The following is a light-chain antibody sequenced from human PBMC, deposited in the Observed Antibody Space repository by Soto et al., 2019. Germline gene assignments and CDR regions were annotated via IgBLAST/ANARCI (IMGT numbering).Light chain of an antibody. V-gene: IGKV1-5*01. CDR2: DAS. CDR1: QDISNF. CDR3: QQHDDYSHAT. Sequence: DIQMTQSPSTLSASVGDRVTISCRASQDISNFLAWYQHKPGKAPKLLIYDASTLQTGVPSRLRGSGFGTEFTLTISGLQPDDFATYYCQQHDDYSHATFGQGTK. J-gene: IGKJ2*01.